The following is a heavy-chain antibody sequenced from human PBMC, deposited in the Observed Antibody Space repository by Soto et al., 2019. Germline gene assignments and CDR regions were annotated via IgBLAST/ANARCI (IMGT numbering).Heavy chain of an antibody. CDR2: ISYDGSNK. Sequence: QVQLVESGGGVVQPGRSLRLSCAASGFTFSSYGMHWVRQAPGKGLEWVAVISYDGSNKYYADSVKGRFTISRDNYKNTLYLQMNSLRAEDTAVYYCAKEWVYDSSGWSFDYWGQGTLVTVSS. CDR3: AKEWVYDSSGWSFDY. V-gene: IGHV3-30*18. CDR1: GFTFSSYG. D-gene: IGHD3-22*01. J-gene: IGHJ4*02.